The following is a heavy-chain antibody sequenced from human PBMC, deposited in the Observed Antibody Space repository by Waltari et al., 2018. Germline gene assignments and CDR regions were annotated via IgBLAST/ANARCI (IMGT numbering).Heavy chain of an antibody. V-gene: IGHV4-34*01. CDR3: ARCEQLAVWEYYYYMDV. CDR1: GGSFSGYY. D-gene: IGHD6-13*01. CDR2: INHSGST. Sequence: QVQLQQWGAGLLKPSETLSLTSAVYGGSFSGYYWSWIRQPPGKGLEWIGEINHSGSTNYNPSLKSRVTISVDTSKNQFSLKLSSVTAADTAVYYCARCEQLAVWEYYYYMDVWGKGTTVTVSS. J-gene: IGHJ6*03.